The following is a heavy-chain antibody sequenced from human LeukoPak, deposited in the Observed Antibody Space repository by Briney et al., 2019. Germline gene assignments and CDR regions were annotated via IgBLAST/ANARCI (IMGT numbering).Heavy chain of an antibody. Sequence: GGSLRLPCAASGFSFSRYAMHWVRQAPGKGLEWVTLIRYDGNNKYYADSVKGRFIISRDNSRNTLYLEMNSLRAEDTAVYYCAKTGSGWFADCWGQGTLVTVSS. CDR1: GFSFSRYA. D-gene: IGHD6-19*01. J-gene: IGHJ4*02. CDR2: IRYDGNNK. CDR3: AKTGSGWFADC. V-gene: IGHV3-30*02.